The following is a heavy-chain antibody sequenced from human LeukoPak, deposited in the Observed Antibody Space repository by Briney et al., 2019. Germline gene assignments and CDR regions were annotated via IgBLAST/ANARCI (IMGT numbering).Heavy chain of an antibody. CDR1: GYTFTGYY. J-gene: IGHJ4*02. CDR2: INTNTGNP. D-gene: IGHD5-24*01. Sequence: ASVKVSCKASGYTFTGYYMHWVRQAPGQGLEWMGWINTNTGNPTYAQGFTGRFVFSLDTSVSTAYLQISSLKAEDTAVYYCARVGLHRTVDYWGQGTLVTVSS. V-gene: IGHV7-4-1*02. CDR3: ARVGLHRTVDY.